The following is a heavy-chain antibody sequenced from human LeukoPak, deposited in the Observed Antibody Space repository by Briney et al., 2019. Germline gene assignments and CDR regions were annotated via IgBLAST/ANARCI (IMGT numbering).Heavy chain of an antibody. CDR3: AREKGITIFGVVINWFDP. J-gene: IGHJ5*02. CDR1: GGSISSYY. D-gene: IGHD3-3*01. CDR2: IYTSGST. V-gene: IGHV4-4*07. Sequence: KPLETLSLTCTVSGGSISSYYWSWIRQPPGKGLEWIGRIYTSGSTNYNPSLKSRVTMSVDTSKNQFSLKLSSVTAADTAVYYCAREKGITIFGVVINWFDPWGQGTLVTVSS.